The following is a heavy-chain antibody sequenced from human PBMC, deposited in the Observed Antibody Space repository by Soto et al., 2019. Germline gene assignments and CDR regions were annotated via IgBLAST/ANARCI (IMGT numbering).Heavy chain of an antibody. CDR3: ARVSYTAMVKTAFDI. CDR1: GGSISSSSYY. CDR2: IYYSGST. J-gene: IGHJ3*02. D-gene: IGHD5-18*01. V-gene: IGHV4-39*01. Sequence: SETLSLTCTVSGGSISSSSYYWGWIRQPPGKGLEWIGSIYYSGSTYYNPSLKSRVTISVDTSKNQLSLKLSSVTAADTAVYYCARVSYTAMVKTAFDIWGQGTMVTVSS.